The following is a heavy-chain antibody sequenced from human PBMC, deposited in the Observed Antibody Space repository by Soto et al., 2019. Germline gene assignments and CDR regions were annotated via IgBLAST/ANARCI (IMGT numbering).Heavy chain of an antibody. Sequence: GGPLRLSCAASGFTFSSHAMSWIRQAPGKGLERVSAISGSGGSTYYADSVKGRFTISRDNSKNTLYLQMNSLRAEDTAVYYCAKRYYYDSSGPGGYFDYWGQGTLVTVSS. CDR3: AKRYYYDSSGPGGYFDY. CDR2: ISGSGGST. J-gene: IGHJ4*02. CDR1: GFTFSSHA. V-gene: IGHV3-23*01. D-gene: IGHD3-22*01.